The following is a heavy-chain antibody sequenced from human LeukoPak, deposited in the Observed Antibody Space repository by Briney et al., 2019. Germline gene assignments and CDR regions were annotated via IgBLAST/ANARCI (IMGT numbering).Heavy chain of an antibody. CDR3: AKDGPSKSESYAGPSDY. CDR2: IRYDGSKK. V-gene: IGHV3-30*02. Sequence: GGSLRLSCAASGFTFRTYGMHWVRQAPGKGLEWVSFIRYDGSKKYYPDSVKGRFTISRDNPKNTVYLQMNSLRPEDTAIYYCAKDGPSKSESYAGPSDYWGQGTLVTVSS. D-gene: IGHD1-26*01. J-gene: IGHJ4*02. CDR1: GFTFRTYG.